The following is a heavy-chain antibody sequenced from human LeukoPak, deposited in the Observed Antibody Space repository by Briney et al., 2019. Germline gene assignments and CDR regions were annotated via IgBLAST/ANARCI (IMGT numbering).Heavy chain of an antibody. CDR2: IYYSGST. CDR3: ARGVVAVKDRAFDI. D-gene: IGHD2-15*01. J-gene: IGHJ3*02. Sequence: RASETLSLTCTVSGGSVSSGSYCWSWIRQPPGKGLEWIVYIYYSGSTNYNPSLKSRVTISVDTSKNQFPLKLSSVTAADTAVYYCARGVVAVKDRAFDIWGQGTMVTVSS. CDR1: GGSVSSGSYC. V-gene: IGHV4-61*01.